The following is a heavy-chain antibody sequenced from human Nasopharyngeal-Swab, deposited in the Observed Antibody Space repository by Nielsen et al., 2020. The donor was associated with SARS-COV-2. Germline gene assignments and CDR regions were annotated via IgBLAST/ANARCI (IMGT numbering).Heavy chain of an antibody. D-gene: IGHD2-2*01. Sequence: SETLSLTCTVSGGSVSSGSYYWSWIRQPPGKGLEWIGEINHSGSTNYNPSLKSRVTISVDTSKNQFSLKLSSVTAADTAVYYCARSYCSSTRCANAFAIWGQGTMVTVSS. V-gene: IGHV4-39*07. CDR2: INHSGST. CDR3: ARSYCSSTRCANAFAI. CDR1: GGSVSSGSYY. J-gene: IGHJ3*02.